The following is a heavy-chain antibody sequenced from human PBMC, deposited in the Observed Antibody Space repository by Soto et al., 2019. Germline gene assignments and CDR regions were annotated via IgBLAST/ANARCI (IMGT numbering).Heavy chain of an antibody. J-gene: IGHJ3*02. CDR2: INHSGST. V-gene: IGHV4-34*01. D-gene: IGHD2-21*02. CDR3: ARDRGLLGENDAFDI. CDR1: GGSFSGYY. Sequence: TSETLSLTCAVYGGSFSGYYWSWIRQPPGKGLEWIGEINHSGSTNYNPDTSKNQFSLQLNSVTPEDTAVYYCARDRGLLGENDAFDIWGQGTMVTVSS.